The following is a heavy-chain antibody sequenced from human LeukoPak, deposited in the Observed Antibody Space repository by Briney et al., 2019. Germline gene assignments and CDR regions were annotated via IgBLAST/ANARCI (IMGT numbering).Heavy chain of an antibody. J-gene: IGHJ4*02. CDR1: GFTVGTNY. CDR2: IYSGGTT. CDR3: ARDRRDGYCLGH. V-gene: IGHV3-66*01. D-gene: IGHD2-2*03. Sequence: GGSLRLSCAASGFTVGTNYMSWVRQTPGKGLEWVSGIYSGGTTYYADSVKGRVTISRDSSKNTLYLQMNSLRAEDTAVYYCARDRRDGYCLGHWGQGTLVTVSS.